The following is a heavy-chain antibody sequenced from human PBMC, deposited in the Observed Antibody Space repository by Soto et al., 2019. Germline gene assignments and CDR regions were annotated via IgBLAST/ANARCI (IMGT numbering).Heavy chain of an antibody. D-gene: IGHD3-10*01. CDR3: ARLGDYRSGSEWPGWFAP. Sequence: QLQLQESGPGLVKPSETLSLTCTVSRGSISSDNFYWGWVRQSPGKGLEWIGSIYYSGTTYQNPSLKSRVTMSVDTSKSQFSLKLSSMTAADTAVYYCARLGDYRSGSEWPGWFAPWGQGTLVTVSS. CDR1: RGSISSDNFY. V-gene: IGHV4-39*01. J-gene: IGHJ5*02. CDR2: IYYSGTT.